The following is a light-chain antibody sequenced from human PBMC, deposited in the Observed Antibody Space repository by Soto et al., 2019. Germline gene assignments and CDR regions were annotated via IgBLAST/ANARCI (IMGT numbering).Light chain of an antibody. CDR2: GAS. J-gene: IGKJ1*01. CDR3: QQYGSSTWT. Sequence: EVVMTQSPGTLSLSPGERATLSCRASQSVSSNLAWYQQKPGQAPRLLIYGASTRATGIPARFSVSGSGTEFTLTISRLEHEDFAVYYCQQYGSSTWTFGQGTKVDIK. V-gene: IGKV3-20*01. CDR1: QSVSSN.